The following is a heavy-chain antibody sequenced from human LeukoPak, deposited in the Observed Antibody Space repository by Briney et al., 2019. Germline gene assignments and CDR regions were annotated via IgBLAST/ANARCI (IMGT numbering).Heavy chain of an antibody. V-gene: IGHV3-23*01. CDR2: ISGSGGST. CDR1: GFTFSSYA. Sequence: PGGSLRLSCAASGFTFSSYAMSRVRQAPGKGLEWVSAISGSGGSTYYADSVKGRFTISRDNSKNTLYLQMNSLRAEDTAVYYCAKGDAYYVSSGHLAPYAFDIWGQGTMVTVSS. J-gene: IGHJ3*02. CDR3: AKGDAYYVSSGHLAPYAFDI. D-gene: IGHD3-22*01.